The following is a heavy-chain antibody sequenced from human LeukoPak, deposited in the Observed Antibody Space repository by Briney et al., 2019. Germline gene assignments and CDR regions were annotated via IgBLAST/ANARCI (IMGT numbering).Heavy chain of an antibody. D-gene: IGHD3-10*01. CDR1: GFTFSSYA. CDR2: ISYDGSNK. CDR3: ARELKWFGELTFDY. V-gene: IGHV3-30-3*01. J-gene: IGHJ4*02. Sequence: GGSLRLSCAASGFTFSSYAMHWVRQAPGKGLEWVAVISYDGSNKYYADSVKGRFTISRDNAKNSLYLQMNSLRAEDTAVYYCARELKWFGELTFDYWGQGTLVTVSS.